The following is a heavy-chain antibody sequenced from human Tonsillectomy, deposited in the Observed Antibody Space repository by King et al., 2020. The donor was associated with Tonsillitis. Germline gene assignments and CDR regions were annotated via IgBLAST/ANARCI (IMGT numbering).Heavy chain of an antibody. D-gene: IGHD3-10*01. CDR2: ISPYKGNR. CDR1: GYSFSTFG. Sequence: QLVQSGPEVKKPGTSVRVSCKASGYSFSTFGINWVRQAPGQGLEWMGWISPYKGNRNYAQSFQGRVTTTIDTSTSTAYMDLRSLRSDDTAVYYCARGLGRQKVRGVYSRGGGGGMDVWGQGTTVFVSS. J-gene: IGHJ6*02. CDR3: ARGLGRQKVRGVYSRGGGGGMDV. V-gene: IGHV1-18*04.